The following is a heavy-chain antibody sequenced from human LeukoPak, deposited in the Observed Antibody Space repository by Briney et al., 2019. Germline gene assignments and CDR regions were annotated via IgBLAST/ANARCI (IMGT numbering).Heavy chain of an antibody. V-gene: IGHV3-21*01. CDR3: ARVGEDIVVVPAGVRGAFDI. D-gene: IGHD2-2*01. CDR2: ISSSSSYI. Sequence: GGSLRLSCAASGFTFSSYNMNWVRQAPGKGLEWVSSISSSSSYIYYADSVKGRFTISRDNAKNSLYLQMNSLRAEDTAVYYCARVGEDIVVVPAGVRGAFDIRGQGTMVTVSS. CDR1: GFTFSSYN. J-gene: IGHJ3*02.